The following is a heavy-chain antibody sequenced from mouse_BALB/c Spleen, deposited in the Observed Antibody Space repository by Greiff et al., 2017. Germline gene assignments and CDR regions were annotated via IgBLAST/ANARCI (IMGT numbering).Heavy chain of an antibody. J-gene: IGHJ1*01. V-gene: IGHV1-4*01. CDR3: ARSGYGSWYFDV. CDR1: GYTFTSYT. Sequence: QVQLPQSGAELARPGASVKMSCKASGYTFTSYTMHWVKQRPGQGLEWIGYINPSSGYTNYNQKFKDKATLTADKSSSTAYMQLSSLTSEDSAVYYCARSGYGSWYFDVWGAGTTVTVSS. CDR2: INPSSGYT. D-gene: IGHD2-10*02.